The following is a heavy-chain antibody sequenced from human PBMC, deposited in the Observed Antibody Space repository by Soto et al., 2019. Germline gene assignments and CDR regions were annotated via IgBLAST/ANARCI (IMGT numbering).Heavy chain of an antibody. V-gene: IGHV1-18*01. CDR3: ARDTPDYYDSSGLEWFDP. J-gene: IGHJ5*02. CDR2: ISAYNGKT. CDR1: RYTFTSYC. Sequence: ASVKVSCKASRYTFTSYCISWVGQSPGQGLEWMGWISAYNGKTNYAQKLQGRVTMTTDTSTSTAYMELRSLRSDDAAVYYCARDTPDYYDSSGLEWFDPWGQGTLVTVS. D-gene: IGHD3-22*01.